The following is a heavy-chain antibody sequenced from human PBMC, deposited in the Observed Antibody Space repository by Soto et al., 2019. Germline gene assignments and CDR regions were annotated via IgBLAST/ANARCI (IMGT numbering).Heavy chain of an antibody. CDR1: GDSVSCYSAA. CDR3: ARDRASFYYYGLDV. J-gene: IGHJ6*02. V-gene: IGHV6-1*01. Sequence: PSQTLSLTCAISGDSVSCYSAAWNWIRQSPSRGLEWLGRTYYRSKWYYEYAVSVKSRITIHPDTSKNQFSLHLNSVSPDDTAVYYCARDRASFYYYGLDVWGQGTTVTVSS. CDR2: TYYRSKWYY.